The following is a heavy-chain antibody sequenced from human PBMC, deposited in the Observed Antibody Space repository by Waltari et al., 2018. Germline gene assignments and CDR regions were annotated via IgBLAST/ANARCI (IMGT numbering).Heavy chain of an antibody. CDR3: ARQQAARRAPFQH. D-gene: IGHD6-6*01. V-gene: IGHV4-39*07. CDR1: GGSISSSSYY. Sequence: QLQLQESGPGLVKPSETLSLTCTVSGGSISSSSYYWGWIRQPPGKGLEWIGSIYYSGRTYYNPSLKSRVTISVDTSKNQFSLKLSSVTAADTAVYYCARQQAARRAPFQHWGQGTLVTVSS. CDR2: IYYSGRT. J-gene: IGHJ1*01.